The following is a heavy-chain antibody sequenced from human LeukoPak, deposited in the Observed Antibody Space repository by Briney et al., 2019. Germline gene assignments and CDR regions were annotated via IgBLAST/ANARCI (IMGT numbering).Heavy chain of an antibody. J-gene: IGHJ3*02. D-gene: IGHD4-17*01. CDR1: GFTFSSYG. CDR3: AKGDYGDTVSAFDI. Sequence: GGALRLSCAASGFTFSSYGMHGVRQAPGKGLEWGAVISYDGRNKYYADSVKGRFTISRDNSKTTLYLQMNSLRAEDTAVYYCAKGDYGDTVSAFDIWGQGTMVTVSS. CDR2: ISYDGRNK. V-gene: IGHV3-30*18.